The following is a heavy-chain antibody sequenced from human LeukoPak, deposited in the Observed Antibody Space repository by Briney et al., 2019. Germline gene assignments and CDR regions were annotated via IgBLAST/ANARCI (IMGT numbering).Heavy chain of an antibody. D-gene: IGHD2-2*01. CDR2: ISANNDNT. Sequence: ASVKVSCKASGYSFGIFGTSWVRQAPGQGLEWMGWISANNDNTNYAQNLQGRVTMTTDTSTSTAYMELRSLRSDDTAVYYCARVGVVVPAAWFDPWGQGTLVTVSS. CDR1: GYSFGIFG. V-gene: IGHV1-18*01. CDR3: ARVGVVVPAAWFDP. J-gene: IGHJ5*02.